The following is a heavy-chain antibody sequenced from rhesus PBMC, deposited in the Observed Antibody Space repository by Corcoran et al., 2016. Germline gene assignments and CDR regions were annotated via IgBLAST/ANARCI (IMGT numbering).Heavy chain of an antibody. Sequence: QVQLQESGPGLVKPSETLSLTRTVSGASISSNWWNWIRQPPGKELEWIGESNGKSGNTNYNPTLKSRLNISKDASRNQFSLRLSSVTAADTAVYHCARYGPGTRRFDVWGPGVLVTVSS. D-gene: IGHD1-1*01. CDR1: GASISSNW. J-gene: IGHJ5-1*01. CDR2: SNGKSGNT. CDR3: ARYGPGTRRFDV. V-gene: IGHV4-80*01.